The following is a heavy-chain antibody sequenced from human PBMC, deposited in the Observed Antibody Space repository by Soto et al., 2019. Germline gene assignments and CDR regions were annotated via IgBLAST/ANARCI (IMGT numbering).Heavy chain of an antibody. CDR1: GYTFTGYY. Sequence: ASVKVSCKASGYTFTGYYMHWVRQAPGKSFERMGWINPNSGGTNYAQKFQGRVTMTRDTSMSTAYMELSRLRSDDTAVYYCVRERTYSSRWSTGWLDLWVHGSLVTVSS. D-gene: IGHD6-13*01. V-gene: IGHV1-2*02. J-gene: IGHJ5*02. CDR3: VRERTYSSRWSTGWLDL. CDR2: INPNSGGT.